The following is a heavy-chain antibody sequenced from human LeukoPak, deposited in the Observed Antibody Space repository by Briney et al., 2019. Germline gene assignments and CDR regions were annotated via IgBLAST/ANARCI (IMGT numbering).Heavy chain of an antibody. CDR2: ISGSGGST. J-gene: IGHJ5*02. Sequence: PGGSLRLSCAASGFTFSSYAMSWVRQAPGKGLEWVSAISGSGGSTHYADSVKGRFTISRDNSKNTLYLQMNSLRAEDTAVYYCAKVEGSHSSSPVGAWGQGTLVTVSS. CDR1: GFTFSSYA. V-gene: IGHV3-23*01. D-gene: IGHD6-6*01. CDR3: AKVEGSHSSSPVGA.